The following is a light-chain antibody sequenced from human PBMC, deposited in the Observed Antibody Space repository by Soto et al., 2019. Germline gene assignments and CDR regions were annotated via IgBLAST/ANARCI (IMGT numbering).Light chain of an antibody. CDR3: QQSYDTPRT. V-gene: IGKV1-39*01. CDR1: QSISFY. Sequence: DIQMTQSPSSLSASIGDRVTITCRASQSISFYLNWYQQKPGKAPNLLIYAASTLERGVPSRFSGSGSGTDFTLTISSLQPEDFATYYCQQSYDTPRTFGQGTKVDIK. J-gene: IGKJ1*01. CDR2: AAS.